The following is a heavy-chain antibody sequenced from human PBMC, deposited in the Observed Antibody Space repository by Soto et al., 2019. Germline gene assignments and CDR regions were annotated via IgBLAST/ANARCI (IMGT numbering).Heavy chain of an antibody. J-gene: IGHJ6*02. CDR3: ARGEYYDFWSGFSGPMDV. Sequence: SVKVSCKAPGGTFSSYAISWVRQAPGQGLEWMGGIIPIFGTANYAQKFQGRVTITADESTSTAYMELSSLRSEDTAVYYCARGEYYDFWSGFSGPMDVWGQGTTVTVSS. V-gene: IGHV1-69*13. CDR2: IIPIFGTA. CDR1: GGTFSSYA. D-gene: IGHD3-3*01.